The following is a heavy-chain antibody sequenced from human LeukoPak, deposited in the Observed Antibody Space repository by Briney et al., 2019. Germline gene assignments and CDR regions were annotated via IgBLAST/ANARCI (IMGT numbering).Heavy chain of an antibody. CDR2: IKQDGSEK. CDR1: GFTLNIYA. CDR3: ARDDSSSSFDY. J-gene: IGHJ4*02. Sequence: GGSLRLSCAASGFTLNIYAMNWVRQAPGKGLEWVANIKQDGSEKYYVDSVKGRFTISRDNAKNSLYLQMNSLRAEDTAVYYCARDDSSSSFDYWGQGTLVTVSS. V-gene: IGHV3-7*01. D-gene: IGHD6-6*01.